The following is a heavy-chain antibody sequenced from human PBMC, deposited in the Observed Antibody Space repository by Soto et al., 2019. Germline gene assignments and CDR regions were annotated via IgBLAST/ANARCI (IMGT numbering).Heavy chain of an antibody. D-gene: IGHD3-10*01. CDR1: RITVRDVW. CDR2: IKRKSDHGTT. V-gene: IGHV3-15*01. Sequence: CCAACRITVRDVWITMTRKKPGKGLEWIARIKRKSDHGTTDYAAAVKGRFIISRDDSKNTLYLEINSLKIEDTAVYYCATEGEKSSISDWAYYFDYWGQRTLVTVSS. J-gene: IGHJ4*01. CDR3: ATEGEKSSISDWAYYFDY.